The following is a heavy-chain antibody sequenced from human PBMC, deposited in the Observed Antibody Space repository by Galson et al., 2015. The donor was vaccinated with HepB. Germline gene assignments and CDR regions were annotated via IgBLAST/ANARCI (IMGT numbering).Heavy chain of an antibody. D-gene: IGHD1-26*01. CDR1: GGTFSTYA. J-gene: IGHJ4*02. Sequence: SCKASGGTFSTYAISWVRQAPGQGLEWMGRIIPILRISKYAQKFQGRVTITADKSTSTAYMELSSLRSEDTAVYYCAKDGRGGPPAGYWGQGTLVTASS. CDR3: AKDGRGGPPAGY. CDR2: IIPILRIS. V-gene: IGHV1-69*04.